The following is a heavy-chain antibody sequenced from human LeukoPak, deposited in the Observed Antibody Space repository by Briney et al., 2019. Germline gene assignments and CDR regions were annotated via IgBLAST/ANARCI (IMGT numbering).Heavy chain of an antibody. J-gene: IGHJ4*02. CDR1: GFIVSSNY. V-gene: IGHV3-66*01. CDR2: IYSGGST. CDR3: ASTMLHNWNVDY. Sequence: GGSLRLSCAASGFIVSSNYMSWVRQAPGKGLEWVSVIYSGGSTYYADSVKGRFTISRDNSKNTLYLQMNSLRAEDTAVYYCASTMLHNWNVDYWGQGTLVTVSS. D-gene: IGHD1-20*01.